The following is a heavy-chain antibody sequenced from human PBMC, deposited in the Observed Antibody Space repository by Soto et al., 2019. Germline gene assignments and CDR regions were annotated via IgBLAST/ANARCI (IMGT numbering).Heavy chain of an antibody. J-gene: IGHJ3*02. CDR1: GGSISDYY. CDR3: ARWGDVVIIPATRVRGFDI. D-gene: IGHD2-2*01. V-gene: IGHV4-59*01. Sequence: QVELQESGPGLVKPSETLSLTCTVSGGSISDYYWAWIRQPPGKGLEWIAYVHSSGLSNYNPSLKRRVTISIDTSRNQFSLTLNSVTAADTAVYYCARWGDVVIIPATRVRGFDIWGQGTMVTVSS. CDR2: VHSSGLS.